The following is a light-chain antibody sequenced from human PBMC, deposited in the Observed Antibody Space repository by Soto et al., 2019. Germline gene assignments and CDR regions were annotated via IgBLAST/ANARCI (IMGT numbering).Light chain of an antibody. CDR2: DAS. V-gene: IGKV3-11*01. CDR1: QSVGRY. J-gene: IGKJ4*01. CDR3: HQHSYWPSP. Sequence: EIVLTQSPATLSLSPGEGATLSCRASQSVGRYLAWYQQKPGQAPRLLIYDASNRAAGIAARFSGSGAGTDFTLTISSLEPEDFAVSYCHQHSYWPSPFGGGTKVQIK.